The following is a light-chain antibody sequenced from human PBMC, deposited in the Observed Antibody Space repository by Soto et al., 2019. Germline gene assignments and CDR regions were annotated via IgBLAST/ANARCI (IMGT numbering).Light chain of an antibody. CDR3: QQSYSTPQA. V-gene: IGKV1-39*01. CDR2: AAS. J-gene: IGKJ1*01. Sequence: DIQMTQSPSSLSASVGDRVTITCRASQSISSYLNWYQQKPGKAPKLLIYAASSLQSGVPSRFSDSGSGTDFTLTISSLQPEDFAPYYCQQSYSTPQAFGQGTKVEIK. CDR1: QSISSY.